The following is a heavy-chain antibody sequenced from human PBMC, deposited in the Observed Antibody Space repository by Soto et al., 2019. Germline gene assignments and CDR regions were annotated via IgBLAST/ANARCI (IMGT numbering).Heavy chain of an antibody. CDR3: ARVGLSAADFDY. CDR1: GFIFSANY. D-gene: IGHD6-25*01. Sequence: PGGSLRLSCEASGFIFSANYMTWIRQAPGKGLEWVSYIGGTSNVIYYADSVKGRFTISRDNAKNSLYLQMNSLRAEDTAVYYCARVGLSAADFDYWGQGALVTVSS. V-gene: IGHV3-11*01. J-gene: IGHJ4*02. CDR2: IGGTSNVI.